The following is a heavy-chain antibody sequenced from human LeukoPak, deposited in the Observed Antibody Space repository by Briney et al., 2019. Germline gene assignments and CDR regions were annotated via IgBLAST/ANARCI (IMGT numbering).Heavy chain of an antibody. V-gene: IGHV3-66*01. J-gene: IGHJ4*02. Sequence: PGGSLRLSCAASGFTASSNYMSWVRQAPGKGLEWVSVIYSGGSTYYADSVKGRFTISRDNSKNTLYLQMNSLRAEDTAVYYCARGLGYCSSTSCFPPQEFDYWGQGTLVTVSS. CDR2: IYSGGST. D-gene: IGHD2-2*01. CDR1: GFTASSNY. CDR3: ARGLGYCSSTSCFPPQEFDY.